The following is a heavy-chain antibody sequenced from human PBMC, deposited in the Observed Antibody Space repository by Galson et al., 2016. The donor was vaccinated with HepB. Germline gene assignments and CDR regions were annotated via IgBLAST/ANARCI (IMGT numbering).Heavy chain of an antibody. CDR3: ARAPIQYYEYWSRQGPRDKGGDWYFDL. Sequence: SETLSLTCTVSGGSISSSYWSWIRQPPGKGLEWIGYIYHSGSSNYNPSLKSRVTIVLDTSAKQISLSLSSVTAADTAVYYCARAPIQYYEYWSRQGPRDKGGDWYFDLWGRGTLVTVSS. V-gene: IGHV4-59*01. CDR2: IYHSGSS. CDR1: GGSISSSY. D-gene: IGHD3-3*01. J-gene: IGHJ2*01.